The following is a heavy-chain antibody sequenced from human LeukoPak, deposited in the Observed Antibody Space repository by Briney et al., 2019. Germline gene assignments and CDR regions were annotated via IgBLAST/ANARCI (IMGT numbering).Heavy chain of an antibody. D-gene: IGHD3-10*01. J-gene: IGHJ5*02. CDR3: ARDGWDYGSGSSDNWFDP. Sequence: SETLSLTCTVSGGSISSYYWSWIRQPPGKGLEWIGYIYYSGSTNYNPSLKSRVTISVDTSKNQFSLKLSSVTAADTAVYYCARDGWDYGSGSSDNWFDPWGQGTLVTVSS. V-gene: IGHV4-59*01. CDR2: IYYSGST. CDR1: GGSISSYY.